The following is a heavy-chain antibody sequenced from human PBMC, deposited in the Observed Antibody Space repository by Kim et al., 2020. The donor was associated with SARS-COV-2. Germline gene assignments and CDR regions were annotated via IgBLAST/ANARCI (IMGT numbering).Heavy chain of an antibody. D-gene: IGHD5-18*01. CDR3: ARVYVDTPMVNYGMDV. V-gene: IGHV3-48*02. CDR2: ISSSSTI. Sequence: GGSLRLSCAASGFTFSSYSMNWVRQAPGKGLEWVSYISSSSTIYYADSVKGRFTISRDNAKNSLYLQMNSLRDEDTAVYYCARVYVDTPMVNYGMDVWGQGTTVTVSS. J-gene: IGHJ6*02. CDR1: GFTFSSYS.